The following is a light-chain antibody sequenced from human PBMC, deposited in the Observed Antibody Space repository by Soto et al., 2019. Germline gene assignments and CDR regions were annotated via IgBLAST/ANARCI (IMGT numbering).Light chain of an antibody. V-gene: IGKV3-15*01. J-gene: IGKJ4*01. CDR1: QRVSSSY. CDR3: QQYKSWPSVT. CDR2: AAS. Sequence: EIVMTQSPATLSVSPGERATLSCRASQRVSSSYLAWYQQKPGQAPRLLIYAASTRATGIPARFSGSESGTELTLPISSLQSEDFAVYYCQQYKSWPSVTFGGGTKVDIK.